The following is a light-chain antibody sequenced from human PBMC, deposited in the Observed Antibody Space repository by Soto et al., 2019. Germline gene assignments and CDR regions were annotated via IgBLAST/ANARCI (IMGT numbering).Light chain of an antibody. CDR3: QSYDSTNQV. CDR2: EDN. V-gene: IGLV6-57*04. J-gene: IGLJ3*02. CDR1: SGSIASNY. Sequence: NFMLTQPHSVSESPGKTVIISCTRSSGSIASNYVQWFQQHPGSAPTTVIYEDNQRPSGVPDRFSGSFDSSSNSASLTISGLKTEDEADYYCQSYDSTNQVFGGGTKVTVL.